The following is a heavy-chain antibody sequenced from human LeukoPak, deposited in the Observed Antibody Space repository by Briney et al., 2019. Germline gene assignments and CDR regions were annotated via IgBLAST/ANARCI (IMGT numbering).Heavy chain of an antibody. D-gene: IGHD6-13*01. J-gene: IGHJ5*02. V-gene: IGHV4-59*11. Sequence: SETLSLTCTVSGDSLRSHFWSWIRQPPGKGLEWIGYIYGSGSTNYDPSLKSRVTISEDTSKNHFSLKLTSVTAADTAVYYCARGLSYSSSWHAVGWFDPRGQGTLVTVSS. CDR1: GDSLRSHF. CDR3: ARGLSYSSSWHAVGWFDP. CDR2: IYGSGST.